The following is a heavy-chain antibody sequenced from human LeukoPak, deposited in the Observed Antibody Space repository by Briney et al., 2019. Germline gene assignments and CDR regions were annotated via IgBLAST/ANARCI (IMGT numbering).Heavy chain of an antibody. CDR2: INAGNGNT. J-gene: IGHJ3*01. D-gene: IGHD5-18*01. CDR1: GYTFTSYA. V-gene: IGHV1-3*01. CDR3: ATRYSYGPRDAFDF. Sequence: ASVKVSCKASGYTFTSYAMHWVRQAPGQRLEWMGWINAGNGNTKYSQKFQGRVTITRDTSASTAYMELSSLRSEDTAVYYCATRYSYGPRDAFDFWGQGTMVTVSS.